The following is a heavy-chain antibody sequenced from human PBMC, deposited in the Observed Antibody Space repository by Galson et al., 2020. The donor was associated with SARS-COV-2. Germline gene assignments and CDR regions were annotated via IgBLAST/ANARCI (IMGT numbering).Heavy chain of an antibody. CDR2: SSSGGNTI. CDR1: GFSFRTFD. J-gene: IGHJ4*02. Sequence: GGSLRLSCAASGFSFRTFDMNWVRQAPGKGLEWVSYSSSGGNTIYYADFVKGRFTISRDYAKNSLYLQMNSLRAEDTAVYFCTVDLGRGWRSDYWGQGTLVTVSS. CDR3: TVDLGRGWRSDY. V-gene: IGHV3-48*03. D-gene: IGHD6-19*01.